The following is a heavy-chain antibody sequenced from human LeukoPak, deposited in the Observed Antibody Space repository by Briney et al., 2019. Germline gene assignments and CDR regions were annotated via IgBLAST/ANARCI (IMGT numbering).Heavy chain of an antibody. CDR2: IYSGGST. D-gene: IGHD2-2*02. J-gene: IGHJ6*03. Sequence: GGSLRLSCAASGFTVSSNYMSWVRQAPGKGLEWVSVIYSGGSTYYADSVKGRFTISRDNSKNTLYLQMNSLRAEDTAVYYCARGPCSSTSCYTQYYYYMDVWGKGTTVTVSS. CDR1: GFTVSSNY. V-gene: IGHV3-66*01. CDR3: ARGPCSSTSCYTQYYYYMDV.